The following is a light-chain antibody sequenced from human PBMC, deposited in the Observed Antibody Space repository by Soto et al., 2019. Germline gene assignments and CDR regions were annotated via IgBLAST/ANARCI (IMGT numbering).Light chain of an antibody. Sequence: QSVLTQPPSVSGAPGQRVTISCTGSSSNIGAGYDVHWYQQLPGTAPKLLIYGNSNRPSGVPDRFSGSKSGTSAPLAITGLQAEDEADYYCQSYDSRLSVLFGGGTTLTVL. J-gene: IGLJ2*01. CDR3: QSYDSRLSVL. CDR2: GNS. V-gene: IGLV1-40*01. CDR1: SSNIGAGYD.